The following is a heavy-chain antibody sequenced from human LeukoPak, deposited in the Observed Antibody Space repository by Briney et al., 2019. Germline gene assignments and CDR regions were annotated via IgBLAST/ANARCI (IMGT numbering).Heavy chain of an antibody. Sequence: SETLSLTCAVYGGSFSGYYWSWIRQPPGKGLEWIGEINHSGSTNYNPSLKSRVTISVDTSKNQFSLKLSTVSAVDTVVYYCANNGTGAGNYYDSSGYSSWGQRTLVTVSS. D-gene: IGHD3-22*01. CDR2: INHSGST. CDR3: ANNGTGAGNYYDSSGYSS. J-gene: IGHJ5*02. CDR1: GGSFSGYY. V-gene: IGHV4-34*01.